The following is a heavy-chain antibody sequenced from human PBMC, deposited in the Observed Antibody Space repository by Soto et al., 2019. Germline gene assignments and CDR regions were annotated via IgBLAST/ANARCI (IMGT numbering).Heavy chain of an antibody. CDR3: ARDRRDLCGDYTAFDI. CDR2: ISSSSSYI. J-gene: IGHJ3*02. CDR1: GFTFSSYS. V-gene: IGHV3-21*01. D-gene: IGHD4-17*01. Sequence: GGSLRLSCAASGFTFSSYSMNWVRQAPGKGLEWVSSISSSSSYIYYADSVKGRFTISRDNAKTSLYLQMNSLRAEDTAVYFCARDRRDLCGDYTAFDIWGQGTMVTVSS.